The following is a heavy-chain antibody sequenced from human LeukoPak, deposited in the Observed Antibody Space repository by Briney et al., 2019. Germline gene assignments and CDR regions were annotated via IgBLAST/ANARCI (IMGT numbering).Heavy chain of an antibody. CDR2: IDSSGGTV. D-gene: IGHD3-22*01. V-gene: IGHV3-11*01. CDR3: AKDLVVPGRVVDY. Sequence: GGSLRLSCAASGFTFSDYHISWIRQAPGKGLNWISYIDSSGGTVYYADSVKGRFTISRDNSKNTLYLQMNSLRAEDTAVYYCAKDLVVPGRVVDYWGQGTLVTVSS. J-gene: IGHJ4*02. CDR1: GFTFSDYH.